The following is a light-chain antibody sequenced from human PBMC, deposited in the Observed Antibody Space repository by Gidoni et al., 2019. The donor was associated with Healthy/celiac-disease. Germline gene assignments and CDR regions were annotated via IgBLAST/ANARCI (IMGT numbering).Light chain of an antibody. CDR2: GAS. V-gene: IGKV3-15*01. Sequence: EIGMTQSPATLSVSPGERATLSCRASQSVSSNLAWYQQKPGQAPRLLIYGASTRATGIPARFSGSGSWTEFTLTISILQSEDFAVYYCQQYNNWPLTFGGGTKVEIK. CDR1: QSVSSN. J-gene: IGKJ4*01. CDR3: QQYNNWPLT.